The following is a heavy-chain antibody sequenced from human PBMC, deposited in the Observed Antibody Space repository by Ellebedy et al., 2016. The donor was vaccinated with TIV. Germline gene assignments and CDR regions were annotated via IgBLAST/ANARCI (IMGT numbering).Heavy chain of an antibody. J-gene: IGHJ2*01. V-gene: IGHV4-39*07. CDR2: IYYSGNT. CDR1: GGSISSNSYY. Sequence: MPSETLSLTCTVSGGSISSNSYYWGWIRQPPGKGLEWIGSIYYSGNTYYNPSLKSRVTISVDTPKKPFSLKLTSLTAADTAVYYCARASRPATVLTGWYFDLWGRGTLVTVSS. D-gene: IGHD7-27*01. CDR3: ARASRPATVLTGWYFDL.